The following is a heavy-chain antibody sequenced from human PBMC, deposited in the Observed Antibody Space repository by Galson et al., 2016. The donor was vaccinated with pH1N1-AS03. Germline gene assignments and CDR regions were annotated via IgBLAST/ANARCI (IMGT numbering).Heavy chain of an antibody. CDR1: GYTFTAYY. V-gene: IGHV1-2*02. J-gene: IGHJ3*02. CDR2: ISGKTDGT. D-gene: IGHD1-1*01. CDR3: ARDGDGVYNYDALDI. Sequence: SVKVSCKASGYTFTAYYVRWLRQAPGQGLEGMGWISGKTDGTKSAQKFQGRVTMTSDTSTRTVYMDLRMLTSVDTAVYYCARDGDGVYNYDALDIWGQGTVVSVSS.